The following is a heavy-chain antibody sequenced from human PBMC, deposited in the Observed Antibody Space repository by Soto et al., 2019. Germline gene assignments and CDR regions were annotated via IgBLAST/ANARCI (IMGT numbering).Heavy chain of an antibody. D-gene: IGHD3-9*01. J-gene: IGHJ4*02. CDR3: AKDGPQYYDILTGYYSPSPSFDY. CDR2: ISGSGGST. Sequence: GGSLRLSCAASGFTFSSYAMSWVRQAPGKGLEWVSAISGSGGSTYYADSVKGRFTISRDTSKNTLYLQMNSLRAEDTAVYYCAKDGPQYYDILTGYYSPSPSFDYWGQGTLVTVSS. V-gene: IGHV3-23*01. CDR1: GFTFSSYA.